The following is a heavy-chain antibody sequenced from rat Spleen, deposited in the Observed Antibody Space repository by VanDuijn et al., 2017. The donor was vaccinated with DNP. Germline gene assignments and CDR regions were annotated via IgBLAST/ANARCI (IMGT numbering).Heavy chain of an antibody. J-gene: IGHJ4*01. CDR3: TTFEGRNA. Sequence: EVQLVESGGGLVQPGRSLKVSCEASGFTFSDYNMAWVRQAPKKGLEWVATITYDGSRTYFRDSVKGRFTISRDIAKSTLYLQMDSLRSEDTATYYCTTFEGRNAWGQGTSVTVSS. V-gene: IGHV5S10*01. CDR1: GFTFSDYN. D-gene: IGHD1-11*01. CDR2: ITYDGSRT.